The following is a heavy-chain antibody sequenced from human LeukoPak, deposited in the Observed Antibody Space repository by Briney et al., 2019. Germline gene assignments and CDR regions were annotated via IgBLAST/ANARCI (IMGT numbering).Heavy chain of an antibody. CDR1: GFTFSDYY. J-gene: IGHJ4*02. Sequence: PGGSLRLSCAASGFTFSDYYMSWIRQAPGKGLEWVSYISSSSGYTNYADSVKGRFTISRDNAKNSLYLQMNSLRAEDTAVYYCARQEGKRGYFFCWGQGTLVTVSS. D-gene: IGHD3-10*01. CDR2: ISSSSGYT. CDR3: ARQEGKRGYFFC. V-gene: IGHV3-11*06.